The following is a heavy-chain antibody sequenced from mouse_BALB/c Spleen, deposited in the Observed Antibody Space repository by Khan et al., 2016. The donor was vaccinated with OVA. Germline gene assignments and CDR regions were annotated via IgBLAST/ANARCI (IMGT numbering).Heavy chain of an antibody. Sequence: VQLKQSGPGLVKPSQSLSLTCTVTGYSITSDYAWNWLRQFPGNKLEWMAYITYSGSTGYNPSLKGRIPITRDTSKNQFFLQLKSVTTEDTATYYCARSYGSSYLFFDYWGQGTTLTVSS. D-gene: IGHD1-1*01. CDR3: ARSYGSSYLFFDY. CDR1: GYSITSDYA. V-gene: IGHV3-2*02. CDR2: ITYSGST. J-gene: IGHJ2*01.